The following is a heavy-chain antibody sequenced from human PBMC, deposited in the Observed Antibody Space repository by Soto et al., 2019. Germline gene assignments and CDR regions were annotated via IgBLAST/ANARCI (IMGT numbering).Heavy chain of an antibody. CDR3: VKGNWAXSYNKWFAP. J-gene: IGHJ5*02. CDR1: GLTFRSYA. CDR2: LSGDGRST. V-gene: IGHV3-64D*06. Sequence: GSLRLSWSASGLTFRSYAINWVRQAPGKGLEYVSALSGDGRSTYYDDSVKGRFTVFRENSKNTLFLQMSSLKFEDTAVYYCVKGNWAXSYNKWFAPRGXGXLV. D-gene: IGHD5-18*01.